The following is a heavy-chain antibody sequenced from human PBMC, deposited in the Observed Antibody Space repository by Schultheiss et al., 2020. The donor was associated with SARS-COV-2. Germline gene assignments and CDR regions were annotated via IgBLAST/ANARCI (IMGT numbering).Heavy chain of an antibody. CDR2: IYYSGST. D-gene: IGHD1-26*01. Sequence: SQTLSLTCAVSGGSISSYYWSWIRQPPGKGLEWIGYIYYSGSTNYNPSLKSRVTISVDTSKNQLSLKLSSVTAADTAVYYCATSLSGSYSLWGQGTLVTVSS. V-gene: IGHV4-59*01. J-gene: IGHJ4*02. CDR3: ATSLSGSYSL. CDR1: GGSISSYY.